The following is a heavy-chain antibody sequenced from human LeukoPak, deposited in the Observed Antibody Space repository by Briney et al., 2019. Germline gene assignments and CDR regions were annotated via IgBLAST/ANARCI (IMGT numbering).Heavy chain of an antibody. D-gene: IGHD4-11*01. CDR3: ARDLYRDSLPVSWFDP. CDR1: GYTFTGYG. V-gene: IGHV1-18*01. Sequence: ASVQVSCKASGYTFTGYGISWVRQAPGQGLKWMGWISDYNGNTNYAQKLQGRVTMTTVTSTSTAYMELRSLRSDDTAVYYCARDLYRDSLPVSWFDPWGQGTLVTVSS. CDR2: ISDYNGNT. J-gene: IGHJ5*02.